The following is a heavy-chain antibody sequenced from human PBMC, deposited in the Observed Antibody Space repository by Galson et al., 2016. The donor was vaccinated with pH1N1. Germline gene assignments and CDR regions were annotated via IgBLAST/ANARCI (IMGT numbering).Heavy chain of an antibody. D-gene: IGHD1-26*01. Sequence: LRLSCAASGFTFRNAWMNWVRQPAGKGLEWIGRVFASGNTNYNPSLKGRVTISLDTSKSQFSLKLSSVTAADTAVYYCARARPTWDLLADAFDIWGQGTVVTVSS. V-gene: IGHV4-4*07. J-gene: IGHJ3*02. CDR1: GFTFRNAW. CDR2: VFASGNT. CDR3: ARARPTWDLLADAFDI.